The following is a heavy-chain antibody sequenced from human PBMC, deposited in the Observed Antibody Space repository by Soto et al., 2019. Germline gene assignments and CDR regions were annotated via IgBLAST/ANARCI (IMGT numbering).Heavy chain of an antibody. Sequence: GASVKVSCKTSGYSFTTYGIIWMRQAPGQGLEWMGWISPYNGNTDYSQKSQGRVSMTTDTPTTTAYMELRNLRSDDTAVYFCARPYDNSNSPRLDYWGQGTLVTVSS. J-gene: IGHJ4*02. CDR2: ISPYNGNT. CDR1: GYSFTTYG. V-gene: IGHV1-18*01. D-gene: IGHD3-22*01. CDR3: ARPYDNSNSPRLDY.